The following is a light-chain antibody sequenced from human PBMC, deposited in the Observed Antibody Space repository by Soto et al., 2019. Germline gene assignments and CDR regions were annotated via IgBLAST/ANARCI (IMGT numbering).Light chain of an antibody. V-gene: IGKV3-20*01. CDR3: QQYGTSPLT. CDR2: AAS. J-gene: IGKJ4*01. Sequence: EIVLTHSPGTLSLSPRERATLSCRASQSVSSSYLAWYQQKPGQAPRLLIYAASSRATGIPDRFSGSGSGTDFTLTISRLEPEDFAVYYCQQYGTSPLTFGGGTKVDIK. CDR1: QSVSSSY.